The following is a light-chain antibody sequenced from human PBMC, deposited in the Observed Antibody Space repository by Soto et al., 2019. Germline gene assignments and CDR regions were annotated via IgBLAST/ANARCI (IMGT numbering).Light chain of an antibody. CDR1: QSVSSLY. V-gene: IGKV3-20*01. CDR2: GAS. CDR3: QQFGSSPWT. Sequence: ENVLTQTPGTLSLSPGERATLSCRASQSVSSLYLAWYQQKPGQAPRLLIYGASSRATGIPDRFSGSGSGTDFTLTISRLEPEDLAVYYCQQFGSSPWTFGQGTKVEIK. J-gene: IGKJ1*01.